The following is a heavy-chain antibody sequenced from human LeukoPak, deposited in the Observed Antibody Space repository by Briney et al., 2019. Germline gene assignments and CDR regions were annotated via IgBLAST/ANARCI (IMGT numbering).Heavy chain of an antibody. CDR1: GYTFTTYG. J-gene: IGHJ6*03. CDR2: FSAYNGHT. D-gene: IGHD2-2*02. V-gene: IGHV1-18*01. Sequence: ASVKVSCKASGYTFTTYGISWVRQAPGQGLEWMGWFSAYNGHTNYAQKLQGRVTMTTDASTTTAYMELRSLGSDDTAVYYCVRDGHRLYDYYYYYMDVWGKGTTVTVS. CDR3: VRDGHRLYDYYYYYMDV.